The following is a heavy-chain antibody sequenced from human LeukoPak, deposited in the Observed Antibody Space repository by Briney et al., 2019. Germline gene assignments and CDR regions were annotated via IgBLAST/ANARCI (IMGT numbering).Heavy chain of an antibody. Sequence: GGSLRLSCAASGFTFSSYGMYWVRQAPGKGLEWVAVISYHGSNKYYADSVKGRFTISRDNSKNTLYLQMNSLRGEDTAVYYCARRAYGDDSFDYWGQGTLVTVSS. CDR2: ISYHGSNK. V-gene: IGHV3-30*03. J-gene: IGHJ4*02. CDR3: ARRAYGDDSFDY. CDR1: GFTFSSYG. D-gene: IGHD4-17*01.